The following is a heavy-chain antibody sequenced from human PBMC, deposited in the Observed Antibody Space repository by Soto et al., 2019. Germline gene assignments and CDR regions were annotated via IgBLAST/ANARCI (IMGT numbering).Heavy chain of an antibody. CDR1: GDSVSSTSAA. V-gene: IGHV6-1*01. CDR2: TYYRSKWYS. D-gene: IGHD6-19*01. CDR3: ARGSYYSGWV. J-gene: IGHJ4*02. Sequence: PSQTLSLTCAISGDSVSSTSAAWICIRQSPSRGLEWLGRTYYRSKWYSDYAVSVKSRITINPDTSKNQFSLQLNSVTPEDTAVYYCARGSYYSGWVWGQGTLVTVSS.